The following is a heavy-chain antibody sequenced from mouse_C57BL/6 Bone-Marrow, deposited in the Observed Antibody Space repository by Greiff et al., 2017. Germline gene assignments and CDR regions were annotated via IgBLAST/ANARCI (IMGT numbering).Heavy chain of an antibody. V-gene: IGHV14-4*01. D-gene: IGHD3-2*02. CDR3: TTEGAAQALYYFDY. CDR2: IDPENGDT. CDR1: GFNIKDDY. Sequence: VQLQQSGAELVRPGASVKLSCTASGFNIKDDYMHWVKQRPEQGLEWIGWIDPENGDTEYASKFQGKATITADTSSNPAYLQLSSLTSEATAVYYCTTEGAAQALYYFDYWGQGTTLTVSS. J-gene: IGHJ2*01.